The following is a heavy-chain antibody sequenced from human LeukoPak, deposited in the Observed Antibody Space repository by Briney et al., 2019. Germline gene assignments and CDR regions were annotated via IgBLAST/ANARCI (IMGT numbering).Heavy chain of an antibody. CDR3: AKAKIQGMVLPGNY. Sequence: GGSLRLSCAASGFTFSNYAMNWVRQAPGKGLEWVSAICGSGDTTYYADSVKGRFTISRDNSKNTLYLQTNSLRAEDTAVYYCAKAKIQGMVLPGNYWGQGTLVTVSS. CDR2: ICGSGDTT. CDR1: GFTFSNYA. J-gene: IGHJ4*02. V-gene: IGHV3-23*01. D-gene: IGHD1-14*01.